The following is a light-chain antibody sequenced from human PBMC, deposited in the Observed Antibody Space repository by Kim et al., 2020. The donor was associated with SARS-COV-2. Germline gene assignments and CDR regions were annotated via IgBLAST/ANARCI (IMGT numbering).Light chain of an antibody. CDR2: RNN. V-gene: IGLV10-54*01. Sequence: RTAPLTCTGNNNNVGKGGAVWLQQHQGHPPKVLFFRNNNRPSGISERLSTSRSGNTASLTITGLQAEDEADYYCSACDSSLEAWLFGGGTQLTVL. CDR3: SACDSSLEAWL. J-gene: IGLJ3*02. CDR1: NNNVGKGG.